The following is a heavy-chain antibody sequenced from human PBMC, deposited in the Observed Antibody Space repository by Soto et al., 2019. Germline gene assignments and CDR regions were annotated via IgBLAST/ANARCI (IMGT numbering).Heavy chain of an antibody. D-gene: IGHD2-21*02. V-gene: IGHV3-21*01. CDR2: ISSSSSYI. Sequence: ESGGGLVKPGGSLRLSCAASGFTFGSYSMNWVRQAPGKGLEWVSSISSSSSYIYYADSVKGRFTISRDNAKNSLYLQMNSLRAEDTAVYYCARGATVVTHFQGYFDLWGRGTLVTVSS. J-gene: IGHJ2*01. CDR3: ARGATVVTHFQGYFDL. CDR1: GFTFGSYS.